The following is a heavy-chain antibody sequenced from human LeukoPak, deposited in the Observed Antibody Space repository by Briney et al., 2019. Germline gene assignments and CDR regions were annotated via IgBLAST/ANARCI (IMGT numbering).Heavy chain of an antibody. J-gene: IGHJ4*02. D-gene: IGHD4-17*01. Sequence: GGSLRLSCAASGFTFSDYYMSWIRQAPGKGLEWVSYISSSGSTIYYADSVKGRFTISRDNAKNSLYLQMNSLRAEDTAVYYCATRKMDYGDYPDYWGQGTPVTVSS. CDR1: GFTFSDYY. CDR3: ATRKMDYGDYPDY. V-gene: IGHV3-11*01. CDR2: ISSSGSTI.